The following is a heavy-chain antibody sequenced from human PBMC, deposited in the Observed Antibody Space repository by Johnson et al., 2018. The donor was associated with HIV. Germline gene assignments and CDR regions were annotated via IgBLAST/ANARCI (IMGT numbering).Heavy chain of an antibody. Sequence: VQLVESGGGLVQPGGSLRLSCAASGFTFSSYWMHWVRQAPGKGLVWVSRINSDGSSTSYADSVKGRFTISRDNAKNTLYLQMNSLRAEDTALYYCARACRDGYTCDAFDIWGQGTMVTVSS. CDR3: ARACRDGYTCDAFDI. D-gene: IGHD5-24*01. V-gene: IGHV3-74*02. CDR2: INSDGSST. CDR1: GFTFSSYW. J-gene: IGHJ3*02.